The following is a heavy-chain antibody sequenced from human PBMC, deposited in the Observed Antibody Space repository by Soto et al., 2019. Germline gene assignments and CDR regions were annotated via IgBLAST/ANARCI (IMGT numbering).Heavy chain of an antibody. CDR1: GFTFSSYA. J-gene: IGHJ6*01. CDR3: ERVRIPSYYYHYAMEV. V-gene: IGHV3-30*09. CDR2: ISYEGSNN. Sequence: GGSLRLSCAASGFTFSSYAMHWVRQAPGKGLEWVAVISYEGSNNYYADSVKGRFAISRDNSKKLLYLQTNSLRAEDTAVYYCERVRIPSYYYHYAMEVWGQGTTVTV. D-gene: IGHD2-21*01.